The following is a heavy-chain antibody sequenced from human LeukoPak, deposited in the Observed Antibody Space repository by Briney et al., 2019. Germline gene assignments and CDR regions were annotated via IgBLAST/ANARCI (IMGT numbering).Heavy chain of an antibody. CDR2: IYWDDDK. J-gene: IGHJ4*02. CDR1: GFSLSTHDVG. CDR3: AFSKYSRSDFDS. V-gene: IGHV2-5*02. Sequence: SGPTLFKPTPTLTLTCTFSGFSLSTHDVGVGWIRQPPGEALEWLALIYWDDDKRYSPSQKSRLTITKDTSKNQVVLTMANMDPADTATYYCAFSKYSRSDFDSWGQGTLVTVSS. D-gene: IGHD6-6*01.